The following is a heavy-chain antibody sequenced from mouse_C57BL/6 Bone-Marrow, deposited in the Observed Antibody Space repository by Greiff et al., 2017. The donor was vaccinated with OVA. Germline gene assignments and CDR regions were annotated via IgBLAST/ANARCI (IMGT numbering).Heavy chain of an antibody. CDR1: GYAFTNYL. D-gene: IGHD1-1*01. V-gene: IGHV1-54*01. Sequence: QVQLQQSGAELVRPGTSVKVSCKASGYAFTNYLIEWVKQRPGQGLEWIGEINPGSGGTNYNEKLKGKATLTADKSSCTAYMQLSSLTSEYSAVYFCARTNYYCSSPWFAYWGQGTLVTVSA. J-gene: IGHJ3*01. CDR3: ARTNYYCSSPWFAY. CDR2: INPGSGGT.